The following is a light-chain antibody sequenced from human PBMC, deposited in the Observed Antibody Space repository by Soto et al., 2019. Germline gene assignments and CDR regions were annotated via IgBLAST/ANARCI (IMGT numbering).Light chain of an antibody. CDR1: SGHSSYA. CDR2: LNSDGSH. Sequence: QAVVTQSPSASASLGASVKLTCTLSSGHSSYAIAWHQQQPEKGPRYLMKLNSDGSHSKGDGIPDRFSGSSSGAERYLTISSLQSEDVADYYCQTWGTGMVFGGGTKLTVL. J-gene: IGLJ3*02. CDR3: QTWGTGMV. V-gene: IGLV4-69*01.